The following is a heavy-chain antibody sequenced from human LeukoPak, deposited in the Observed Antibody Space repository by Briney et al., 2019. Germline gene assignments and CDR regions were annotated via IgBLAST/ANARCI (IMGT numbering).Heavy chain of an antibody. Sequence: ASVKVSCKASANTFTDYYTHWVRQAPGQGLEWMGIFNPAGGRTSYAHKFQGRVTITRDTSTSTLYMELSSLRSEDTAVYYCARDQAAVTTPLDWSFALWGRGTLVTVSS. V-gene: IGHV1-46*01. CDR1: ANTFTDYY. CDR2: FNPAGGRT. CDR3: ARDQAAVTTPLDWSFAL. D-gene: IGHD4-17*01. J-gene: IGHJ2*01.